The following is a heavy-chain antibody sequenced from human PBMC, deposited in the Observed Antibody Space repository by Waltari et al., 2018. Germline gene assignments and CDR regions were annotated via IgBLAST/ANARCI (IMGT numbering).Heavy chain of an antibody. D-gene: IGHD5-12*01. CDR2: INPNSGGT. CDR3: ARESGYARGDL. V-gene: IGHV1-2*06. Sequence: QVQLVQSGAEVKKPGASVKVSCKASGYTFTGYYMHWVRQAPGQGLEWMGRINPNSGGTNDAQKLQGRVTMTRDTSMSTAYMELSRLRSDDTAVYYCARESGYARGDLWGRGTLVTVSS. CDR1: GYTFTGYY. J-gene: IGHJ2*01.